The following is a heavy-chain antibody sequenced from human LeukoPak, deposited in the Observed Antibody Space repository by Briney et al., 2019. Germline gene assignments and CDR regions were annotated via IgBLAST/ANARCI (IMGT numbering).Heavy chain of an antibody. CDR3: ARLDPGYFDY. V-gene: IGHV4-4*09. CDR1: GGSISSYY. Sequence: SETLSLTCTVSGGSISSYYWSWIRQPPGKGLERIGYIYTSGSTNYNPSLKSRVTISVDTSKNQFSLKLSSVTAADTAVYYCARLDPGYFDYWGQGTLVTVSS. D-gene: IGHD1-1*01. CDR2: IYTSGST. J-gene: IGHJ4*02.